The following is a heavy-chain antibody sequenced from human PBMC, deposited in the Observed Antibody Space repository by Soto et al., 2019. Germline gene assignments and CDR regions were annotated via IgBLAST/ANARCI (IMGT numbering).Heavy chain of an antibody. CDR3: GKALGRLLVVVAAKY. Sequence: PGGSLRLSCAASGFTFSSYGMHRVRQAPGKGLEWVAVISSDESNKYYADPEKGRFTITRHNSKNTLYLQMNSLRAEDTAVYYCGKALGRLLVVVAAKYWGEGTLVAVSS. CDR1: GFTFSSYG. V-gene: IGHV3-30*18. CDR2: ISSDESNK. D-gene: IGHD2-15*01. J-gene: IGHJ4*02.